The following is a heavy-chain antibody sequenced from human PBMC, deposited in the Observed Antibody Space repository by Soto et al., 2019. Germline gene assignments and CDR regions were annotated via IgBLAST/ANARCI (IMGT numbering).Heavy chain of an antibody. V-gene: IGHV1-18*01. CDR1: GYTFRNYG. Sequence: ASVKVSCKASGYTFRNYGISWVRQVPGQGLEWMAWISAYNGNTFYAQKVQDRVTMTTDKSTSTAYMELRSLTSDDTAVYYCARDRPRWELLPGDYYYYGMDVWGQGTTITVSS. J-gene: IGHJ6*02. CDR2: ISAYNGNT. CDR3: ARDRPRWELLPGDYYYYGMDV. D-gene: IGHD2-15*01.